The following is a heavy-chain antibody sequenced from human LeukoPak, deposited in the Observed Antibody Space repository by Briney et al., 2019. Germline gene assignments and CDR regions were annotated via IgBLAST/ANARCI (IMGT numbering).Heavy chain of an antibody. Sequence: PSETLSLTXTVPGGSITSSSYYWGWIRQPPGKGLEWIGSIYYSGSTYYNPSLKSRVTISVDTSKNQFSLKLSSVTAADTAVYYCARLGLYGDSTPFDYWGQGTLVSVSS. V-gene: IGHV4-39*01. CDR3: ARLGLYGDSTPFDY. CDR2: IYYSGST. J-gene: IGHJ4*02. D-gene: IGHD4-17*01. CDR1: GGSITSSSYY.